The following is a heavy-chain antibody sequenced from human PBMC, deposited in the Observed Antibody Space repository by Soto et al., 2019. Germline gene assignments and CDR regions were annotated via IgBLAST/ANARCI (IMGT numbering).Heavy chain of an antibody. J-gene: IGHJ4*02. CDR1: GFTFTSSA. CDR2: IVVGSGNT. V-gene: IGHV1-58*01. D-gene: IGHD1-26*01. Sequence: SVKVSCKASGFTFTSSAVQWVRQARGQRLEWIGWIVVGSGNTNYAQKFQERVTITRDMSTSTAYMELSSLRSEDTAVYYCAADISRDRYTQHAYWGQRTLVTVAS. CDR3: AADISRDRYTQHAY.